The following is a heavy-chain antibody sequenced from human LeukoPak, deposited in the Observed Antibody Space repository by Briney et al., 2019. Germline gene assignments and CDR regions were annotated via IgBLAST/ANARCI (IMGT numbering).Heavy chain of an antibody. D-gene: IGHD3-22*01. CDR3: ARERGYDSSGYYPTYLDN. CDR1: GGSIRSSSYY. V-gene: IGHV4-39*07. Sequence: SETLSLTCTVSGGSIRSSSYYWGWIRQPPGKGLEWIGSVYYSGSTYYNPSLKSRVTISVDTSKNQFSLKLSSVTAADTAVYYCARERGYDSSGYYPTYLDNWGQGTLVTVSS. J-gene: IGHJ4*02. CDR2: VYYSGST.